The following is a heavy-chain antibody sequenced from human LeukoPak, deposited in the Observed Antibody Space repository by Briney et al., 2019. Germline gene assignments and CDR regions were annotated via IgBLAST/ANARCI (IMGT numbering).Heavy chain of an antibody. CDR3: ARIPSPRTNWGLTDY. CDR2: IYSGGST. V-gene: IGHV3-53*01. Sequence: PGGSLRLSCAASGFTVSSNYMSWVRQPPGKGLEWVSAIYSGGSTYYADSVKGRFTISRDNSKNTLYLQMNSLRAEDTAVYYCARIPSPRTNWGLTDYWGQGTLLSVSS. D-gene: IGHD7-27*01. CDR1: GFTVSSNY. J-gene: IGHJ4*02.